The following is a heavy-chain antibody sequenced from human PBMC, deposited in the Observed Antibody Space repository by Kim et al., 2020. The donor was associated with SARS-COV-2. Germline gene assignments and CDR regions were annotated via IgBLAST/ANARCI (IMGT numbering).Heavy chain of an antibody. Sequence: ADSAKGRITTSKANAKNTLYLQMNSLRADDTAVYYCVRGASGNFVKGNDYWGQGTLVTVSS. V-gene: IGHV3-74*01. D-gene: IGHD3-10*01. CDR3: VRGASGNFVKGNDY. J-gene: IGHJ4*02.